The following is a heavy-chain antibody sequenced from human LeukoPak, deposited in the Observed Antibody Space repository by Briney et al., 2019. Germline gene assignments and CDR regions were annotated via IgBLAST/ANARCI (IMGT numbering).Heavy chain of an antibody. Sequence: VSVKVSCKASGYTFTGYYMHWVRQAPGQGLEWMGWINPNSGGTNYAQKFQGRVTMTRDTSISTAYMELSRLRSDDTAVYYCARENSSSSHYYYYYGMDVWGQGTTVTVSS. D-gene: IGHD6-6*01. CDR1: GYTFTGYY. CDR2: INPNSGGT. J-gene: IGHJ6*02. V-gene: IGHV1-2*02. CDR3: ARENSSSSHYYYYYGMDV.